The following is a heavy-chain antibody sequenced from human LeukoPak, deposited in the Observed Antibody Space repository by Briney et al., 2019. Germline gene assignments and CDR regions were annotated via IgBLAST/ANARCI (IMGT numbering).Heavy chain of an antibody. V-gene: IGHV4-34*01. CDR2: INHSGST. Sequence: KSSETLSLTCAVYGGSFSGYYWSWIRQPPGKGLEWIGEINHSGSTNYNPSLKSRVTISVDTSKNQFSLKLSSVTAADTAVYYCARGLVGYSSGWYQVWGQGTLVTVSS. D-gene: IGHD6-19*01. CDR1: GGSFSGYY. J-gene: IGHJ4*02. CDR3: ARGLVGYSSGWYQV.